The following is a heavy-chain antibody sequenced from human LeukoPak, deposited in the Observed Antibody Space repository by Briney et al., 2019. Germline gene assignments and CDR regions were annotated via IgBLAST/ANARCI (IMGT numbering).Heavy chain of an antibody. CDR1: GYTFTSYG. V-gene: IGHV1-18*01. CDR3: ARDGGDYSRGDFDY. D-gene: IGHD4-17*01. Sequence: ASVKVSCKASGYTFTSYGISWVRQAPGQGLEWMGWISAYNGNTNYAQKLQGRVTMTTDTSTSTAYMEPRSLRSDDTAVYYCARDGGDYSRGDFDYWGQGTLVTVSS. CDR2: ISAYNGNT. J-gene: IGHJ4*02.